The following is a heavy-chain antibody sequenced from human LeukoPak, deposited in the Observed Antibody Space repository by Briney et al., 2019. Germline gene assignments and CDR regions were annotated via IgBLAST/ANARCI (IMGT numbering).Heavy chain of an antibody. Sequence: GGSPRLSCSASGFTFSSHWMHWVRQAPAKGLVWVSRINSDGRRTSYADSVKGRFTISRDNAKNTLYLQTNSLRAEDTVVYYCARGGAAMAYYWGQGTLVTVSS. CDR3: ARGGAAMAYY. J-gene: IGHJ4*02. CDR2: INSDGRRT. CDR1: GFTFSSHW. D-gene: IGHD5-18*01. V-gene: IGHV3-74*01.